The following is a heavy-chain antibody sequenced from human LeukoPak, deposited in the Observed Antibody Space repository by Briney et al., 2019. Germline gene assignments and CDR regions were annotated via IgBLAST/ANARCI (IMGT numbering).Heavy chain of an antibody. Sequence: PSETLSLTCAVYGGSFSGYYWSWIRQPPGKGLEWIGEINHSGSTNYNPSLKSRVTISVDTSKNQFSLKLSSVTAADTAVYYCARCIAVANYYYYYMDVWGKGTTVTVSS. V-gene: IGHV4-34*01. CDR1: GGSFSGYY. CDR2: INHSGST. D-gene: IGHD6-19*01. CDR3: ARCIAVANYYYYYMDV. J-gene: IGHJ6*03.